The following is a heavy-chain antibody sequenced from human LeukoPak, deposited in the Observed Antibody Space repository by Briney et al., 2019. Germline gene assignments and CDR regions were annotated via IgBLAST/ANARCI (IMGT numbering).Heavy chain of an antibody. V-gene: IGHV4-59*11. CDR1: GGSIRSHY. Sequence: PSETLSLTCTVSGGSIRSHYWSWLRQPPGKGLEWIGYIYNTGTTKYNPSLKRRVNISLDQSKNQFSLNLTSVTAADTAVYYCVRDRATYGGWFDPWGQGTLVTVSS. J-gene: IGHJ5*02. CDR2: IYNTGTT. D-gene: IGHD4-17*01. CDR3: VRDRATYGGWFDP.